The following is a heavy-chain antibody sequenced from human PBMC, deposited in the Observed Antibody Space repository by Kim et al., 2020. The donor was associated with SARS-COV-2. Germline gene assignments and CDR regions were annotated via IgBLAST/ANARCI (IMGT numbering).Heavy chain of an antibody. Sequence: GGSLRLSCAASGFTFSSYAMHWVRQAPGKGLEWVAVISYDGSNKYYADSVKGRFTISRDNSKNTLYLQMNSLRAEDTAVYYCAREGGGIMSRDDLRDDHRIYYFDYWGQGTLVTVSS. J-gene: IGHJ4*02. D-gene: IGHD3-16*01. CDR1: GFTFSSYA. CDR3: AREGGGIMSRDDLRDDHRIYYFDY. V-gene: IGHV3-30*04. CDR2: ISYDGSNK.